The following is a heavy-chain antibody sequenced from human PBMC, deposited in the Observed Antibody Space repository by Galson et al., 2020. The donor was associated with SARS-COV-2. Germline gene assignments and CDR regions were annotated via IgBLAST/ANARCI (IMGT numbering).Heavy chain of an antibody. Sequence: SETLSPTCTVYGASITSGAYHWDWIRQPPAKGLEWIGKIYYGGSTYYNPSLQSRVTISPDTSKNHFSLKLSSVTAADTAVYYCASVCTVTVGVVDWGQGTLVTVSS. D-gene: IGHD2-15*01. CDR2: IYYGGST. J-gene: IGHJ4*02. CDR1: GASITSGAYH. CDR3: ASVCTVTVGVVD. V-gene: IGHV4-39*02.